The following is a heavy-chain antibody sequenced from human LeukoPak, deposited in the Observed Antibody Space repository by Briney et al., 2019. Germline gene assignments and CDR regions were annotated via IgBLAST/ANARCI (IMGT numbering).Heavy chain of an antibody. CDR1: GGSFSGYY. V-gene: IGHV4-34*01. D-gene: IGHD5-24*01. CDR2: INHSGST. J-gene: IGHJ5*02. Sequence: SETLSLTCAVYGGSFSGYYWSWIRQPPGKGLEWIGEINHSGSTNYNPSLKSRVTISVDTSKNQFSLKLSSVTAADTAVYYCARCGLHYNWFDPWGQGTLVTVSS. CDR3: ARCGLHYNWFDP.